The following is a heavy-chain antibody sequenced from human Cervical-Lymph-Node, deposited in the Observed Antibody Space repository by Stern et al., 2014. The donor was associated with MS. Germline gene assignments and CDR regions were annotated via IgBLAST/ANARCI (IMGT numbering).Heavy chain of an antibody. CDR2: IFPGGSDI. CDR1: GYPFTSYW. J-gene: IGHJ4*02. V-gene: IGHV5-51*01. Sequence: EVQLVQSGPEVKRPGESLKISCQASGYPFTSYWIGWVRQMPGKGLEWIAIIFPGGSDIRYSPSFQGQVTISADKSSSTAYLQWNNLKASDTAIYYCARQRYFDYWGQGTLVTVSS. CDR3: ARQRYFDY.